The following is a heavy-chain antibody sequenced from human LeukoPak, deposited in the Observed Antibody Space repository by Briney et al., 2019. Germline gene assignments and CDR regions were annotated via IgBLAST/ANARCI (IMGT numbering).Heavy chain of an antibody. CDR1: GFTFSSYG. CDR2: IWYDGSNK. CDR3: ASWGFQDDYDFWSGYSPKEDYYYMDV. J-gene: IGHJ6*03. V-gene: IGHV3-33*01. D-gene: IGHD3-3*01. Sequence: GGSLRLSCAASGFTFSSYGMHWVRQAPGKGLEWVAVIWYDGSNKYYADSVKGRFTISRDNSKNTLYLQMNSLRAEDTAVYYCASWGFQDDYDFWSGYSPKEDYYYMDVWGKGTTVTVSS.